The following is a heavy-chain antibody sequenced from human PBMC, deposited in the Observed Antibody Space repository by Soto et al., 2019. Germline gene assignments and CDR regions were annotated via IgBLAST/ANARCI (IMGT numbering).Heavy chain of an antibody. CDR3: ARETRGHSSSRYYYYYGMDV. CDR2: IIPIFGTA. D-gene: IGHD6-13*01. V-gene: IGHV1-69*13. Sequence: SVKVSCKASGGTFSSYAISWVRQAPGQGLEWMGGIIPIFGTANYAQKFQGRVTITADESTSTAYMELSSLRSEDTAVYYCARETRGHSSSRYYYYYGMDVWGQGTTVTVSS. J-gene: IGHJ6*02. CDR1: GGTFSSYA.